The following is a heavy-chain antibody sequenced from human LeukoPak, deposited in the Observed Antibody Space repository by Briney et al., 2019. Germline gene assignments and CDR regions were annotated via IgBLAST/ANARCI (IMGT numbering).Heavy chain of an antibody. Sequence: PSQTLSLTCTVSGGSISSGSYYWSWIRQPAGKGLGWIGRIYTSGSTNYNPSLKSRVTISVDTSKNQFSLKLSSVTAADTAVYYCARRRSVIPSPLTFGGQGTLVTVSS. CDR1: GGSISSGSYY. CDR2: IYTSGST. D-gene: IGHD3-22*01. CDR3: ARRRSVIPSPLTF. V-gene: IGHV4-61*02. J-gene: IGHJ4*02.